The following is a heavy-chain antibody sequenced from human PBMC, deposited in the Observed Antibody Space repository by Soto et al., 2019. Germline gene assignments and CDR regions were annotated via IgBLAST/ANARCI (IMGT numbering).Heavy chain of an antibody. V-gene: IGHV4-30-4*01. CDR3: ARERPDGARLDP. CDR2: IYYSGST. J-gene: IGHJ5*02. D-gene: IGHD6-6*01. CDR1: GVSISSGGYY. Sequence: TSETLSLTCTVSGVSISSGGYYWSWIRQPPGKGLEWIGYIYYSGSTYYNPSLKSRVTISVDTSKNQFSLKLSSVTAADTAVYYCARERPDGARLDPWGQGTLLTVSS.